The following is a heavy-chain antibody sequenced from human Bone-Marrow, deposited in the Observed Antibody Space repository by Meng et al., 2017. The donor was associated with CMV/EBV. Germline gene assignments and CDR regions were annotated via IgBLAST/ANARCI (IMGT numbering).Heavy chain of an antibody. CDR3: ASIPHPSRRTHITDFDY. V-gene: IGHV4-34*01. D-gene: IGHD1-14*01. Sequence: VQVQQWGPGLLKPSETPSLPLAFYGGSFSGYYWSWIRQPPGKGLEWIGEINHSGSTNYNPSLKSRVTISVDTSKNQFSLKLSSVTAADTAVYYCASIPHPSRRTHITDFDYWGQGTLVTVSS. J-gene: IGHJ4*02. CDR1: GGSFSGYY. CDR2: INHSGST.